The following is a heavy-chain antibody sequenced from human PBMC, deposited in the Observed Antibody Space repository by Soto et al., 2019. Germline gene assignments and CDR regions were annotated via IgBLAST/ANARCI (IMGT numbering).Heavy chain of an antibody. V-gene: IGHV3-48*01. CDR1: GFTFSSYS. CDR3: ARPTEYTSGPSPFDY. Sequence: GGSLRLSCAASGFTFSSYSMNWVRQAPGKGLEWVSYISSSSSTIYYADSVKGRFTISRDNAINSLYLQMNSLRAEDTALYYCARPTEYTSGPSPFDYWGQGTLVTVSS. D-gene: IGHD6-19*01. CDR2: ISSSSSTI. J-gene: IGHJ4*02.